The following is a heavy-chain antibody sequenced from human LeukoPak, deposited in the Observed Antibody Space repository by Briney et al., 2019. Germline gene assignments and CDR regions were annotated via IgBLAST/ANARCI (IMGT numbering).Heavy chain of an antibody. CDR1: GFTFSSYA. CDR3: ARRGESTSYGDYRFDY. D-gene: IGHD4-17*01. Sequence: PGGSLRLSCAASGFTFSSYAMHWVRQAPGKGLEWVAVISYDGSNKYCADSVKGRFTISRDNSKNTLYLQMNSLRAEDTAVYYCARRGESTSYGDYRFDYWGQGTLVTVSS. V-gene: IGHV3-30-3*01. CDR2: ISYDGSNK. J-gene: IGHJ4*02.